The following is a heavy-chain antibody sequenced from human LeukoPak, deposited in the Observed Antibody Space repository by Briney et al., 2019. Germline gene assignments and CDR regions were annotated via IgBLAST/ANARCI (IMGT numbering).Heavy chain of an antibody. Sequence: GASVKVSCKDSGYTFTSYAMHWVRQAPGQRLEWMGWINAGNGNTKYSQKFQGRVTMTRDTSISTAYMELSRLRSDDTAVYYCARVEAARLGDAFDIWGQGTMVTVSS. CDR3: ARVEAARLGDAFDI. J-gene: IGHJ3*02. CDR1: GYTFTSYA. V-gene: IGHV1-3*01. CDR2: INAGNGNT. D-gene: IGHD6-25*01.